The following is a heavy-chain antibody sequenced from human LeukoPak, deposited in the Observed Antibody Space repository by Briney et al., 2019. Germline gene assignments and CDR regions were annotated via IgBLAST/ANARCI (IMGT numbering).Heavy chain of an antibody. D-gene: IGHD6-19*01. V-gene: IGHV3-30*17. CDR3: ARDQDAYDSSGWYQGTYFDY. CDR1: GFTFSSYA. J-gene: IGHJ4*02. Sequence: GRSLRLSCAASGFTFSSYAMHWVRQAPGKGLEWVAVISYDGSNKYYADSVKGRFTISRDNSKNTLYLQMNSLRAEDTALYYCARDQDAYDSSGWYQGTYFDYWGQGTLVTVSS. CDR2: ISYDGSNK.